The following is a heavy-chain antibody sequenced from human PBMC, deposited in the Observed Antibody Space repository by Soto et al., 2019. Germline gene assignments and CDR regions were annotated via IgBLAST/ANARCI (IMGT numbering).Heavy chain of an antibody. Sequence: EVQLVQSGAEVKKPGESLRISCKGSGYSLTSYWISWVRQMPGKGLEWMGRIDPSDSYTNYSPSFQGHVTISADKSIXXAYLQWSSLKASDTAMYYCARLQAAAGDNDLTFDYWGQGTLVTVSS. J-gene: IGHJ4*02. V-gene: IGHV5-10-1*01. CDR3: ARLQAAAGDNDLTFDY. D-gene: IGHD6-13*01. CDR2: IDPSDSYT. CDR1: GYSLTSYW.